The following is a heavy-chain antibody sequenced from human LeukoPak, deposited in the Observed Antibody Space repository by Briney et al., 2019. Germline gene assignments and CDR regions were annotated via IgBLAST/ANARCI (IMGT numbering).Heavy chain of an antibody. V-gene: IGHV4-59*12. Sequence: SETLSLTCTVSGGSISSYYWSWIRQPPGKGLEWIGYIYYSGSTYYNPSLKSRVTISVDTSKNQFSLKLSSVTAADTAVYYCAILRHYYGSGSPDAFDIWGQGTMVTVSS. J-gene: IGHJ3*02. CDR2: IYYSGST. CDR3: AILRHYYGSGSPDAFDI. D-gene: IGHD3-10*01. CDR1: GGSISSYY.